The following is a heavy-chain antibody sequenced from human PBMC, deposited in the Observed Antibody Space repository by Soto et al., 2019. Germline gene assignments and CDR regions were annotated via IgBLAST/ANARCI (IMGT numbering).Heavy chain of an antibody. D-gene: IGHD3-10*01. Sequence: PSETLSLTCAVYDGSFSGYYWSWIRQPPGKGLEWIGEINHSGSTNYNPSLKSRVTISVDTSKNQFSLKLSSVTAADTAVYYCARSYGSGSYSSRWFDPWGQGTLVTLSS. CDR3: ARSYGSGSYSSRWFDP. J-gene: IGHJ5*02. V-gene: IGHV4-34*01. CDR1: DGSFSGYY. CDR2: INHSGST.